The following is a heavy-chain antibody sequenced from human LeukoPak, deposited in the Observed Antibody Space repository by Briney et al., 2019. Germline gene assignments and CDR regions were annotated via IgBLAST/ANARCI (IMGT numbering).Heavy chain of an antibody. Sequence: GGSLRLSCAASGFNASNNYVSWVRQAPVKGLEWISIIYYDGSTFYADSVKGRFTISRDISRNTVYLQMNSLRSEDTAVYYCEAGEDVWGEGTTVAVSS. CDR1: GFNASNNY. D-gene: IGHD6-25*01. CDR2: IYYDGST. V-gene: IGHV3-66*02. CDR3: EAGEDV. J-gene: IGHJ6*04.